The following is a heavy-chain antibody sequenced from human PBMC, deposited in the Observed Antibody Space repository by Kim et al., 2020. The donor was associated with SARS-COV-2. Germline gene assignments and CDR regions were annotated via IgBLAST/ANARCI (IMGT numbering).Heavy chain of an antibody. CDR2: GSGGSP. J-gene: IGHJ4*02. D-gene: IGHD2-15*01. Sequence: GSGGSPYYADSVKGPFTISRDNSQSTLYLQMNSLRVEDTAVYYCAKGWHSWGQGTLVTVSS. CDR3: AKGWHS. V-gene: IGHV3-23*01.